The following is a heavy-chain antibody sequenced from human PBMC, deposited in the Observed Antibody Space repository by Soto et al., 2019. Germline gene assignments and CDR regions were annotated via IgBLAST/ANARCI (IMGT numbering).Heavy chain of an antibody. J-gene: IGHJ4*02. Sequence: QLQLQESGPGLVKPSETLSLTCTVSGGSISSSSYYWGWIRQPPGKGLEWIGSIYYSGSTYYNPSLKSRVTISVDTSKNQFSLKLSSVTAADTAVYYCARHRGLPSGEGIDYWGQGTLVTVSS. CDR3: ARHRGLPSGEGIDY. CDR1: GGSISSSSYY. V-gene: IGHV4-39*01. CDR2: IYYSGST. D-gene: IGHD3-10*01.